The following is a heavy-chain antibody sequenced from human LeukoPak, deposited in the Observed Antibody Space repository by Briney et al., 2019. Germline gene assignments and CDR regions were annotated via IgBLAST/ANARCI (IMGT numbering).Heavy chain of an antibody. CDR1: GFTLSSNS. V-gene: IGHV3-48*01. D-gene: IGHD6-19*01. CDR2: ISSSSTTI. Sequence: QSGGSLRLSCAVSGFTLSSNSMNWVRQAPGMGLEWVSYISSSSTTIYYADSVKGRFTISRDNAKNSLYLQMNSLRAEDTAVYYCASGYSSFAYWGQGTLVTVSS. CDR3: ASGYSSFAY. J-gene: IGHJ4*02.